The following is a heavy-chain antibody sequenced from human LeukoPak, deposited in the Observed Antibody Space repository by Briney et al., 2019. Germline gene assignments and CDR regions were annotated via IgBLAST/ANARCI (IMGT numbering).Heavy chain of an antibody. V-gene: IGHV3-33*01. Sequence: PGGSLRLSCAASGFTFSSYGMHWVRQAPGKGLVWVAVIWYDGSNKYYADSVKGRFTISRDNSKNTLYLQMNSLRAEDTAVYYCARDGGYCSSTSCYEGRYYYYGMDVWGQGTTVTVSS. J-gene: IGHJ6*02. CDR1: GFTFSSYG. D-gene: IGHD2-2*01. CDR2: IWYDGSNK. CDR3: ARDGGYCSSTSCYEGRYYYYGMDV.